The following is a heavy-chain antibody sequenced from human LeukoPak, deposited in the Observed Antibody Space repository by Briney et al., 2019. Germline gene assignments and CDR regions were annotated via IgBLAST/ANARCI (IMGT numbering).Heavy chain of an antibody. J-gene: IGHJ4*02. V-gene: IGHV4-39*01. CDR1: GGSISSSSYF. CDR2: IYYSGNK. D-gene: IGHD6-19*01. CDR3: ARHPSSSGLYYFDY. Sequence: PSETLSLTCIVSGGSISSSSYFWGWIRQPPGKRLEWIGSIYYSGNKYYNPSLRSRLTVSVDTSKNQFSLKVSSVTAADTAFYYCARHPSSSGLYYFDYWGQGTLVTVSS.